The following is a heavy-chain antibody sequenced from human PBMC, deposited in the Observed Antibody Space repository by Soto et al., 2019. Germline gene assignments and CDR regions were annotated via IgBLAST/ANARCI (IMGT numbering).Heavy chain of an antibody. CDR3: AHLVVAGITYYFAS. CDR1: GFSLSTSGVG. CDR2: IYWDDDK. J-gene: IGHJ4*02. Sequence: QITLKESGPPLVKPTQTLTLTCTFSGFSLSTSGVGVGWIRQPPGKPLEWLTFIYWDDDKRNSPFLKSRLTITQDTSKNQVVLTMTNMDPVDTATYYCAHLVVAGITYYFASWGQGTLVTVSS. D-gene: IGHD2-15*01. V-gene: IGHV2-5*02.